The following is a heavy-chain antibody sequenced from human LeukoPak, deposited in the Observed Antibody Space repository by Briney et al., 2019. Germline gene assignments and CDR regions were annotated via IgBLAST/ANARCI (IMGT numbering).Heavy chain of an antibody. V-gene: IGHV4-38-2*02. CDR3: ARGHWNGYYFDY. D-gene: IGHD1-1*01. CDR1: GYSISSGYY. J-gene: IGHJ4*02. Sequence: PSETLSLTCTVSGYSISSGYYWGWIRQPPGKGLEWIGSIYHSGSTYYNPSLKSRVTISVDTSKNQFSLKLSSVTAADTAVYYCARGHWNGYYFDYWGQGTLVTVSS. CDR2: IYHSGST.